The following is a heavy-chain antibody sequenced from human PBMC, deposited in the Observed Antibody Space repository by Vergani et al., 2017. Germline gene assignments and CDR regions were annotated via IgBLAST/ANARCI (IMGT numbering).Heavy chain of an antibody. V-gene: IGHV1-18*01. J-gene: IGHJ6*02. CDR3: ARTSGPATYYYGMDV. Sequence: QVKLVQSGAEVKKPGASVKVSCKASGYTFTSYGISWVRQAPGQGLEWMGWISAYNGNTNYAQKLQGRFTMTTDTSTSTAYMELRRLRSDDTAVYYCARTSGPATYYYGMDVWGQGTTVTVSS. CDR2: ISAYNGNT. D-gene: IGHD2-15*01. CDR1: GYTFTSYG.